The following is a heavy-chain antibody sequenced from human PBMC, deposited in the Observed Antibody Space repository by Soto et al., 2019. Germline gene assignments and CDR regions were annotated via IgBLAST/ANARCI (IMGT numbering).Heavy chain of an antibody. CDR2: IHYRGIT. D-gene: IGHD5-18*01. J-gene: IGHJ4*02. V-gene: IGHV4-31*03. CDR1: GGSISSGDYY. Sequence: QVQLQESGPGLVKPSQTLSLTCSVSGGSISSGDYYWSWIRQHPGKGLEWIGYIHYRGITYYNPSLKSRVTRSVDRSKNQFSLKLNSVTAADTAVYFFARGGYNYALGDYWGQGTLVTVSS. CDR3: ARGGYNYALGDY.